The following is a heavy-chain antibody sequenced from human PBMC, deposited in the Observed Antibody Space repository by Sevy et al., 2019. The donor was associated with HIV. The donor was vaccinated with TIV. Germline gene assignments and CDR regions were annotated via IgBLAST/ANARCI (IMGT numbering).Heavy chain of an antibody. CDR1: GFPVSSNY. CDR3: ARGKSGYGYGLDY. CDR2: MYSDGST. V-gene: IGHV3-66*01. Sequence: GGSLRLSCAASGFPVSSNYMSWVRQAPGKGLEWVSVMYSDGSTYHADSVKGRFTISRDNSKNTLYLHMNSLRVEDTAVYYCARGKSGYGYGLDYWGQGTLVTVSS. J-gene: IGHJ4*02. D-gene: IGHD5-18*01.